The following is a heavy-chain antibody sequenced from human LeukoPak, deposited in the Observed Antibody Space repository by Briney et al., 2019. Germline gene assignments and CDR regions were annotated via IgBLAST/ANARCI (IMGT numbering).Heavy chain of an antibody. J-gene: IGHJ4*02. Sequence: SETLSLTCAVYGGSFSGYYWSWIRQPPGKGLEWIGEINHSGSTNYNPSLKSRVTISVDTSKNQFSPKLSSVTAADTAVYYCAREAPYYYDSSGYKVIDYWGQGTLVTVSS. CDR1: GGSFSGYY. V-gene: IGHV4-34*01. CDR2: INHSGST. D-gene: IGHD3-22*01. CDR3: AREAPYYYDSSGYKVIDY.